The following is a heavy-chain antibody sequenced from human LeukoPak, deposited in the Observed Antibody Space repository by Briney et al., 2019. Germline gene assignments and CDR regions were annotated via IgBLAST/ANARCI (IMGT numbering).Heavy chain of an antibody. D-gene: IGHD4-17*01. Sequence: SETLSLTCTVSGGSISSYYWSWIRQPPGKGLEWVGYIYYNGHTNYSPSLESRTTMSIDPSRNQFSLKVRSVTAADTAVYYCARTYGDYQGYMDIWGKGTTVTVSS. CDR1: GGSISSYY. V-gene: IGHV4-59*01. CDR3: ARTYGDYQGYMDI. J-gene: IGHJ6*03. CDR2: IYYNGHT.